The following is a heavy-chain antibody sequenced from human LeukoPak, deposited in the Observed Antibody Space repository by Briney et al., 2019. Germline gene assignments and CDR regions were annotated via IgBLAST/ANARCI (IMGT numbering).Heavy chain of an antibody. Sequence: ASVSVSCKASGYTFSAYYIHWVRQAPGQGLEWMGWIYPDSGGTNYAQKFQGRIFMTRDTSISTVYMELTLVRSDDTAVFYCARDPSGSGNYYFDYWGQGALVTVSS. V-gene: IGHV1-2*02. J-gene: IGHJ4*02. CDR1: GYTFSAYY. CDR3: ARDPSGSGNYYFDY. CDR2: IYPDSGGT. D-gene: IGHD3-10*01.